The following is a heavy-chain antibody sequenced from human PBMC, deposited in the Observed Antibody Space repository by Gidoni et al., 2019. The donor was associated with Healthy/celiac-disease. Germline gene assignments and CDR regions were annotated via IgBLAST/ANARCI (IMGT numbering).Heavy chain of an antibody. J-gene: IGHJ4*02. V-gene: IGHV1-18*01. CDR3: ASGGPTGDSSGYYYYYYFDY. CDR1: GYTFTSYG. CDR2: ISAYNGNT. Sequence: VQLVQSGAEVKKPGASVKVSCKASGYTFTSYGISWVRQAPGQGLEWMGWISAYNGNTNYAQKLQGIVTMTTDTSTSTAYMELRSLRSADTAVYYCASGGPTGDSSGYYYYYYFDYCGQGTLVTVSS. D-gene: IGHD3-22*01.